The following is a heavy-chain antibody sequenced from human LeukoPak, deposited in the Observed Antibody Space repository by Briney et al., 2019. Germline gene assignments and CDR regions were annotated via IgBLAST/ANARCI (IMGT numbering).Heavy chain of an antibody. Sequence: PGGSLRLSCAASGFTFSSYGMHWVRQAPGKGLEWVAVISYDGSNKYYADSVKGRFTISRDNSKNTLYLQMNSLRAEDTALYYCAKDSMHSYGLFNYWGQGTLVTVSS. J-gene: IGHJ4*02. CDR3: AKDSMHSYGLFNY. CDR1: GFTFSSYG. D-gene: IGHD5-18*01. CDR2: ISYDGSNK. V-gene: IGHV3-30*18.